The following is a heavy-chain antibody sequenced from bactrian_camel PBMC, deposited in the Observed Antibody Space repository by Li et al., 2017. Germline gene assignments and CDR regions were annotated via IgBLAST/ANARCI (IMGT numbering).Heavy chain of an antibody. Sequence: QLVESGGGSVQAGGSLTLSCATSEYPFITHSMGWFRQHPRRGREGVATIGTTGNATYADSVKGRFTFSKDIARDTVYLQMNSLKPEDTAMYSCIRSALGRCAGYWGQGTQVTVS. J-gene: IGHJ4*01. CDR1: EYPFITHS. D-gene: IGHD1*01. V-gene: IGHV3S56*01. CDR2: IGTTGNA. CDR3: IRSALGRCAGY.